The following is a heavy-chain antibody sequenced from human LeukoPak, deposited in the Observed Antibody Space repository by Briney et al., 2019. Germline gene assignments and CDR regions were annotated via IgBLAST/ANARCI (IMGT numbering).Heavy chain of an antibody. CDR2: IYYSGST. V-gene: IGHV4-39*01. CDR1: GGSISSSSYY. J-gene: IGHJ6*03. CDR3: ARHPHTTGTTEEDYYYYYMDV. D-gene: IGHD1-1*01. Sequence: PSETLSLTCTVSGGSISSSSYYWGWIRQPPGKGLEWIGSIYYSGSTYYNPSLKSRVTISVDTSKDQFSLKLSSVTAADTAVCYCARHPHTTGTTEEDYYYYYMDVWGKGTTVTVSS.